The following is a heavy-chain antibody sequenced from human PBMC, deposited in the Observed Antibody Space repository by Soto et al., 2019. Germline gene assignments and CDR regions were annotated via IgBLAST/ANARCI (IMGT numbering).Heavy chain of an antibody. CDR3: ARGLRGAFDI. Sequence: ASAKVSCKAPRYTFTSYDINLLRQATGQGLEWMGWMNPNSGNTGYAQKFQGRVTMTRNTSISTAYMELSSLRSEDTAVYYCARGLRGAFDIWGQGTMVTVS. CDR2: MNPNSGNT. J-gene: IGHJ3*02. CDR1: RYTFTSYD. V-gene: IGHV1-8*01.